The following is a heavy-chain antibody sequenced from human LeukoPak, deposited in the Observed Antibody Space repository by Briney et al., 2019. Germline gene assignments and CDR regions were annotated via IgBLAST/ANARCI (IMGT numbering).Heavy chain of an antibody. V-gene: IGHV3-7*02. CDR2: IKQDGSEK. CDR1: GFTSSRLW. CDR3: ARGGYYYKDWYFDL. Sequence: GGSLRLSCVASGFTSSRLWMNWVRQAPGKGLEWVADIKQDGSEKYYVDSVKGRFTISRDNAKNSLYLQMNNLRAEDTAVYYCARGGYYYKDWYFDLWGRGTLVTVSS. J-gene: IGHJ2*01. D-gene: IGHD3-22*01.